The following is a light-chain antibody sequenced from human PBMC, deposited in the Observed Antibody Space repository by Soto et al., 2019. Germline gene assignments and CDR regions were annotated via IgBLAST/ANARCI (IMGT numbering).Light chain of an antibody. CDR1: QGISSA. V-gene: IGKV1D-13*01. J-gene: IGKJ3*01. Sequence: AIQLTQSPSSLSASVGDRVTFTCRASQGISSALAWYQQKPGKAPKLLIYDASTLESGVPSRFSGSGSGTDFTLTISSLQPEDFATYYCQQFNNYPQITFGPGTKVDIK. CDR3: QQFNNYPQIT. CDR2: DAS.